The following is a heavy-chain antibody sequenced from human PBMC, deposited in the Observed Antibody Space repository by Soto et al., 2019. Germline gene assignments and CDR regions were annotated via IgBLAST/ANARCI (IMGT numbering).Heavy chain of an antibody. Sequence: PSETLSLTCTVSGGSISSSSYYWGWIRQPPGKGLEWIGSINYSGRTYYNPSLKSRVTISVDTSKNQFSLKLSSVTAADTAVYYCAIGESGLWFGDQIDYWGQGTLVTVSS. CDR1: GGSISSSSYY. D-gene: IGHD3-10*01. J-gene: IGHJ4*02. V-gene: IGHV4-39*07. CDR2: INYSGRT. CDR3: AIGESGLWFGDQIDY.